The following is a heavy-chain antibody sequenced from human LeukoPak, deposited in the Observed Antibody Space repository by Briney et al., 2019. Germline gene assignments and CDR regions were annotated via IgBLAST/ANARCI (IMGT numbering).Heavy chain of an antibody. CDR1: GYTFTNYG. CDR2: ITPSGGT. D-gene: IGHD5-24*01. Sequence: GASVKVSFKASGYTFTNYGISWVRQAPGQGLEWMGWITPSGGTNYPQKFQGRVAITRDTSITTAYMDLSRLTSDDTAVYYCARDRYGDGFAHFDYWGQGALVTVSS. V-gene: IGHV1-2*02. J-gene: IGHJ4*02. CDR3: ARDRYGDGFAHFDY.